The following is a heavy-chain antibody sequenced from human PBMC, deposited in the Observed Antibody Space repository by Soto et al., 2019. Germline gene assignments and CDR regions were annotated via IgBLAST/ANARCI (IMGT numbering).Heavy chain of an antibody. CDR2: ISTYNGNP. CDR3: ARRLYGDYDY. V-gene: IGHV1-18*01. Sequence: QAQLVQSGAEVKEPGASVKVSCKASGYSFTTSGITWVRQAPGQGLEWMGWISTYNGNPNYAQKLQDRVTLTTDTTTSTAYMELSSLRSADTAVYYCARRLYGDYDYWGQGTLVTVSS. J-gene: IGHJ4*02. CDR1: GYSFTTSG. D-gene: IGHD4-17*01.